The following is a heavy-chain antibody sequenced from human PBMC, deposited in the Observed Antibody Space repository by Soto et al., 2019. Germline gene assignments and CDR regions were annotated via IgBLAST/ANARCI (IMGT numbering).Heavy chain of an antibody. D-gene: IGHD3-22*01. J-gene: IGHJ4*02. CDR2: IYYSGST. V-gene: IGHV4-39*01. CDR3: ARLSSDYYYDSSGPPG. Sequence: QLQLQESGPGLVKPSETLSLTCTVSGGSISSSSYYWGWIRQPPGKGLEWIGSIYYSGSTYYNPSLKSRVTISVDTSKNQFSLKLSSVTAADTAVYYCARLSSDYYYDSSGPPGWGQGTLVTVSS. CDR1: GGSISSSSYY.